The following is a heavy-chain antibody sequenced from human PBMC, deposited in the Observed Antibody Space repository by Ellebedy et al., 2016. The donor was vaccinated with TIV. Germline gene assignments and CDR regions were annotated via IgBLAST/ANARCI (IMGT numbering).Heavy chain of an antibody. CDR1: GFTFSSYA. CDR3: ARDQGWAYPGSTRFDY. CDR2: IKQDGSEK. V-gene: IGHV3-7*01. J-gene: IGHJ4*03. Sequence: GESLKISCAAPGFTFSSYAMNWVRQAPGKGLEWVANIKQDGSEKWYVDSVKGRFTISRDNAKNSLYLQMSSLRAEDTAVYYCARDQGWAYPGSTRFDYWGQGTLVTVSS. D-gene: IGHD3-10*01.